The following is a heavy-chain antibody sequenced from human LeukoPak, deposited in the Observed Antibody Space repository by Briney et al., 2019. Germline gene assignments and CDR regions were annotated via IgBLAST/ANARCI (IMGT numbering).Heavy chain of an antibody. D-gene: IGHD2-15*01. CDR3: TRRVSATRWFDP. CDR1: GFTLSSHW. J-gene: IGHJ5*02. CDR2: INSDGSTT. V-gene: IGHV3-74*01. Sequence: GGPLSFSCAASGFTLSSHWMHWVRHAPGKGLVWVSRINSDGSTTNYAGSVKGRFTISRDNAENTLYLQMNSLRVEDTAVYYCTRRVSATRWFDPWGQGTLVTVSS.